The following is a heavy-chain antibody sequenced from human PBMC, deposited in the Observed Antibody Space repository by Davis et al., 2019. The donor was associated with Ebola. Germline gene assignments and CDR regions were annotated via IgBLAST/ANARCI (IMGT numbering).Heavy chain of an antibody. CDR1: GGSFSDYY. CDR2: INHRGST. CDR3: AGIAATGSY. V-gene: IGHV4-34*01. Sequence: GSLRLSCAVYGGSFSDYYWTWIRQPPGKGLELIGEINHRGSTNYNPSLKSRVTISVDTSKNQFSLKLTSMTAADTAVYSCAGIAATGSYWGQGALVTVSS. J-gene: IGHJ4*02. D-gene: IGHD6-13*01.